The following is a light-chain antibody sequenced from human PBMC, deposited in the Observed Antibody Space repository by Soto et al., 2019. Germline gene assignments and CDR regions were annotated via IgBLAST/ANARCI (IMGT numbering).Light chain of an antibody. CDR2: KAS. CDR3: QQYNSHWKT. Sequence: DIQMTQSPSTLSASVGDRVTITCRASQSISSWLAWYQQKPGKAPKLLIYKASSLESGVPSRFSGSGSGTEFTLTISSLQPDDFPTYYCQQYNSHWKTFGQGTKVEIK. J-gene: IGKJ1*01. V-gene: IGKV1-5*03. CDR1: QSISSW.